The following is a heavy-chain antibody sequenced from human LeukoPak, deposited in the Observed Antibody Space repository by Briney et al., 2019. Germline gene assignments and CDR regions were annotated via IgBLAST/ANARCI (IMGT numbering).Heavy chain of an antibody. CDR1: GGSFSGYY. J-gene: IGHJ4*02. V-gene: IGHV4-34*01. CDR3: AILSWGSYRFDY. CDR2: INHSGST. D-gene: IGHD3-16*02. Sequence: SETLSLTCAVYGGSFSGYYRSWIRQPPGKGLEWIGEINHSGSTNYNPSLKSRVTISVDTSKNQFSLKLSSVTAADTAVYYCAILSWGSYRFDYWGQGTLVTVSS.